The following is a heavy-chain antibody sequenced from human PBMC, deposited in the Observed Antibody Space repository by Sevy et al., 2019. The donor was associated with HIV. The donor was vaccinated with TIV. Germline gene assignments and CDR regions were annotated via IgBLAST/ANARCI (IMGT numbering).Heavy chain of an antibody. V-gene: IGHV1-46*01. D-gene: IGHD2-15*01. Sequence: ASVKVSCKASGYTFTSYYMHWVRQAPGQGLEWMGIINPSGGSTSYAQKLQGRVTMTRDTSTSTVYMELSSLRSEDTAVYYCAAGDYSPLRYYYYYMDVWGKGTTVTVSS. J-gene: IGHJ6*03. CDR2: INPSGGST. CDR1: GYTFTSYY. CDR3: AAGDYSPLRYYYYYMDV.